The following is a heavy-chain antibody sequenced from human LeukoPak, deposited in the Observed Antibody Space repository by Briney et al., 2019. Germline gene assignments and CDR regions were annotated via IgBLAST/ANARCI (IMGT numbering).Heavy chain of an antibody. CDR1: GFTFSSYW. J-gene: IGHJ4*02. D-gene: IGHD3-10*01. Sequence: GGSLRLSCTASGFTFSSYWMHWVGQAPGKGLLWVSHIDSDGSRASYADSVKGRFTISRDNAKNTLYLQMNSLRAEDTAVYYCAPFSGDLVNLDYWGQGALVTVSS. CDR2: IDSDGSRA. V-gene: IGHV3-74*01. CDR3: APFSGDLVNLDY.